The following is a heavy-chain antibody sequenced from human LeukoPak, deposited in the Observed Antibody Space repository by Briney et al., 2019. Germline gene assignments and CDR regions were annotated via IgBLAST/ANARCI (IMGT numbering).Heavy chain of an antibody. CDR1: GGSISGSNW. CDR2: IYHSGST. D-gene: IGHD2-2*01. CDR3: AGQYCSSTSCYPWYFDL. J-gene: IGHJ2*01. V-gene: IGHV4-4*02. Sequence: SETLSLTCAVSGGSISGSNWWSWVRPSPGKGLEWIGEIYHSGSTNYNPSLKSRITISVDTSKNQFSLKLSSVTAADTAVYYCAGQYCSSTSCYPWYFDLWGRGTLVTVSS.